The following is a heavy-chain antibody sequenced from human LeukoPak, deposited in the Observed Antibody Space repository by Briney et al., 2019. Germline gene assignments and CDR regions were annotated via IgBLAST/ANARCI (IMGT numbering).Heavy chain of an antibody. Sequence: PGGSLRLSCAASGFTFSSYAMSWVRQAPGKGLGWVSAISGSGGSTYYADSVKGRFTISRDNSKNTLYLQMNSLRAEDTAVYYCAKDLSDGRHSSGWYGGFDYWGQGTLVTVSS. CDR1: GFTFSSYA. CDR3: AKDLSDGRHSSGWYGGFDY. V-gene: IGHV3-23*01. J-gene: IGHJ4*02. CDR2: ISGSGGST. D-gene: IGHD6-19*01.